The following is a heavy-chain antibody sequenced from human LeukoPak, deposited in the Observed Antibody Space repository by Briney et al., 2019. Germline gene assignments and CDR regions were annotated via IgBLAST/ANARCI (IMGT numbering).Heavy chain of an antibody. J-gene: IGHJ4*02. CDR3: ARLSIAVAGTDY. Sequence: EASVKVSCKASGYTFTGYYMHWVRQAPGQGLEWMGRINRNSGGTNYAQKFQGRVTMTRDTSISTAYMELSRLRSDDTAVYYCARLSIAVAGTDYWGQGTLVTVSS. V-gene: IGHV1-2*06. CDR2: INRNSGGT. CDR1: GYTFTGYY. D-gene: IGHD6-19*01.